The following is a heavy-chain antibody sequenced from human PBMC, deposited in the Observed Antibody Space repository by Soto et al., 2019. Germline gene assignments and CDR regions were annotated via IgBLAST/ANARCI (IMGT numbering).Heavy chain of an antibody. J-gene: IGHJ3*02. V-gene: IGHV1-8*01. Sequence: ASVKVSCKASGYTFTSYDINWVRQATGQGLEWMGWMNPNSGNTGYAQKFQGRVTMTRNTSKSTAYMELSSLRSEDTAVYYCAVYSSSWATDAFDIWGQGTMVTVSS. CDR3: AVYSSSWATDAFDI. D-gene: IGHD6-13*01. CDR1: GYTFTSYD. CDR2: MNPNSGNT.